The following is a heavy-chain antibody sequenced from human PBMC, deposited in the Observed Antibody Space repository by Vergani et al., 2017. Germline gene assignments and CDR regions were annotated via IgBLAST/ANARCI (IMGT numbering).Heavy chain of an antibody. J-gene: IGHJ6*03. D-gene: IGHD2-21*01. V-gene: IGHV1-2*06. Sequence: QVQLVQSGAEVKKPGASVKVSCKASGYTFTGYYMHWVRQAPGQGLESMGRINPNSGGTNYAQKFQGRVTMTRDTSISTAYMELSRLRSDDTAVYYCARVSCGGDCYSYYYYYYYMDVWGKGTTVTVSS. CDR3: ARVSCGGDCYSYYYYYYYMDV. CDR2: INPNSGGT. CDR1: GYTFTGYY.